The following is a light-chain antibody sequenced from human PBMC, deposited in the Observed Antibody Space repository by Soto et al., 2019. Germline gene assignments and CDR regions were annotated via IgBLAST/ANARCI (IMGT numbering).Light chain of an antibody. CDR1: QSVSSY. V-gene: IGKV3-11*01. Sequence: EIVLTQSPATLSLSPGQRATLSCRASQSVSSYLAWYQQKPGQAPRLLIYDASNRATGIPPRFSGSGSGTDFTLTIRSLEPEDFAVYYCQQRTSRLTFGGGTKVDIK. CDR2: DAS. CDR3: QQRTSRLT. J-gene: IGKJ4*01.